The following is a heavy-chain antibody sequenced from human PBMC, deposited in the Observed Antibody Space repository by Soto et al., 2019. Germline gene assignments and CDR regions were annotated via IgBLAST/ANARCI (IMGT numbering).Heavy chain of an antibody. Sequence: EVQLVESGGGLVQPGGSLKLSCAASGFTFSDAALHWVRQASGKGLEWVGRIRAKAYSYATAYAASVKGRSTISRDDSKNTAYLQMNSLKTEDTAVYYCTRHSVDYWGQGTLVTVSS. CDR2: IRAKAYSYAT. CDR3: TRHSVDY. V-gene: IGHV3-73*01. CDR1: GFTFSDAA. J-gene: IGHJ4*02.